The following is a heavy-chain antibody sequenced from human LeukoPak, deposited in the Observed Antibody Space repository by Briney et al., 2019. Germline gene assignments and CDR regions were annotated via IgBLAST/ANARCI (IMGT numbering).Heavy chain of an antibody. Sequence: GGSLRLSCAASGFTFSSYAMPWVRQAPGKGLEYVSAISSNGGSTYYANSVKGRFTISRDNSKNTLYLQMGSLRAEDMAVYYCARVYSSSSEGDYWSQGTLVTVSS. D-gene: IGHD6-6*01. CDR3: ARVYSSSSEGDY. CDR1: GFTFSSYA. CDR2: ISSNGGST. V-gene: IGHV3-64*01. J-gene: IGHJ4*02.